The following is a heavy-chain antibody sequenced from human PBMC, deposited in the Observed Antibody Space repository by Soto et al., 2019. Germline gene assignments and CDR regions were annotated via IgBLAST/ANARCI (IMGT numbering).Heavy chain of an antibody. CDR1: GFTFSDYY. D-gene: IGHD5-18*01. CDR3: ATSYSYGSGGRPRYYGMDV. CDR2: ISSSSSYT. Sequence: LRLSCAASGFTFSDYYMSWIRQAPGKGLEWVSYISSSSSYTNYADSVKGRFTISRDNAKNSLYLQMNSLRAEDTAVYYCATSYSYGSGGRPRYYGMDVWGQGTTVTV. V-gene: IGHV3-11*06. J-gene: IGHJ6*02.